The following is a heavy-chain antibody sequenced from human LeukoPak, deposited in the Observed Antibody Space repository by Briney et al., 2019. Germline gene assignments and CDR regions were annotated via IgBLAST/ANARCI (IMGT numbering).Heavy chain of an antibody. Sequence: GGSLRLSCVTSGFTFSNYVRSWVRQAPGKGLEWVSAIRDGGGSTYYADSVKGRFTISRDNSQNTLYLQMGSLRAEDSAVYYCAKRSNFAFDYWGQGTLVTVSS. CDR1: GFTFSNYV. D-gene: IGHD1-1*01. CDR2: IRDGGGST. J-gene: IGHJ4*02. V-gene: IGHV3-23*01. CDR3: AKRSNFAFDY.